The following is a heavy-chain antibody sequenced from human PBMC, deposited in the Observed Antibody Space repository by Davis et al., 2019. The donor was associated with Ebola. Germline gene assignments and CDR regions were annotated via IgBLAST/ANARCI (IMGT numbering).Heavy chain of an antibody. CDR2: VYSSGGT. J-gene: IGHJ4*02. Sequence: MPSETLSLTCTVSGGSITTYYWSWIRQPPGKGLEWIGYVYSSGGTYYNPSLKSRVTISVDTSKNQFSLKLSSVTAADTAVYYCAVGYDFWSGYLKFDYWGQGTLVAVSS. CDR3: AVGYDFWSGYLKFDY. CDR1: GGSITTYY. D-gene: IGHD3-3*01. V-gene: IGHV4-4*08.